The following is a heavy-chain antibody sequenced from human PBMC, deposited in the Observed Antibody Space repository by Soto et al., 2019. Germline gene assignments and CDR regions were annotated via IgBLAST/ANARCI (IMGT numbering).Heavy chain of an antibody. CDR2: IYNSGSS. D-gene: IGHD3-10*01. CDR3: ARGTMLRGPGYYCAMDV. V-gene: IGHV4-31*03. CDR1: GDSISRNGFF. J-gene: IGHJ6*02. Sequence: QVQLQESGPGLVKPSQTLSLTCTVSGDSISRNGFFWTWIRQHPGKGLEWIGYIYNSGSSYYNPSRKNRVIISVETSKNQFSMNLSAVTAADTAVYYCARGTMLRGPGYYCAMDVWGQGTTVTVSS.